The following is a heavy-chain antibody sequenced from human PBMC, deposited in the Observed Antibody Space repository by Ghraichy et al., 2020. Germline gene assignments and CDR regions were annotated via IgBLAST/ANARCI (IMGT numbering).Heavy chain of an antibody. D-gene: IGHD5-24*01. CDR2: ISSSSSYI. J-gene: IGHJ5*02. CDR3: ARGGDGYADNWFDP. V-gene: IGHV3-21*01. CDR1: GFTFSSYS. Sequence: GGSLRLSCAASGFTFSSYSMNWVRQAPGKGLEWVSSISSSSSYIYYADSVKGRLTISRDNAKNSLYLQMNSLRAEDTAVYYCARGGDGYADNWFDPWGQGTLVTVSS.